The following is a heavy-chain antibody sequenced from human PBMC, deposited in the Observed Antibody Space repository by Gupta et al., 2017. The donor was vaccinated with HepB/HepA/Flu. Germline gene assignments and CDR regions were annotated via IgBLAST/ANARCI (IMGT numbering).Heavy chain of an antibody. V-gene: IGHV3-23*01. J-gene: IGHJ4*02. CDR2: IGGRGINT. D-gene: IGHD3-10*01. CDR3: AKDRAGTITSRGPFDY. Sequence: EVHLFRLGEGFVRPGGSLRSSVAPSASPFGGQSMAWVRQSPERGLEWVSAIGGRGINTYYADSVKGRFTVSRDNSKNILFLQLDSLRAEDTALYYCAKDRAGTITSRGPFDYWGQGTLVTVSS. CDR1: ASPFGGQS.